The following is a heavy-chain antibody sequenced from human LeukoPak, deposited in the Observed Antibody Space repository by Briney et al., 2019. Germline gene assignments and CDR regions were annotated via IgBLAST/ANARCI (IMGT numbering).Heavy chain of an antibody. Sequence: RGSLRLSCAASGFTFSSYGMHWVRQAPGKGLEWVAFIRYDGRNKHYADSVKGRFTISRDNSKNTLYLQMNSPAAEDTAVYYCANIYCSSTSCPDYWGQGTLVTVSS. CDR3: ANIYCSSTSCPDY. CDR2: IRYDGRNK. D-gene: IGHD2-2*01. CDR1: GFTFSSYG. J-gene: IGHJ4*02. V-gene: IGHV3-30*02.